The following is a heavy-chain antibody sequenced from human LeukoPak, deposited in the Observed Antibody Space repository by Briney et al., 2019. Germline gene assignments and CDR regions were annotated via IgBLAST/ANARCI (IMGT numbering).Heavy chain of an antibody. CDR2: INHSGST. J-gene: IGHJ4*02. D-gene: IGHD5-12*01. CDR1: GGSFSGYY. Sequence: SETLSLTCAVYGGSFSGYYWRWIRQPPGKGLEWIGEINHSGSTNYNPSLKSRVTISVDTSKNQFSLKLSSVTAADTAVYYCARGRIVATHFDYWGQGTLVTVSS. V-gene: IGHV4-34*01. CDR3: ARGRIVATHFDY.